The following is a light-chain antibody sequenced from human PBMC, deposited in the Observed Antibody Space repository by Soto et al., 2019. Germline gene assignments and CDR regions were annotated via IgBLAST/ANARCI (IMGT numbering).Light chain of an antibody. V-gene: IGLV1-44*01. CDR2: TNN. CDR1: SSDIGGSN. J-gene: IGLJ1*01. CDR3: AAWDDSLNGRV. Sequence: QSVLTQPPSASGTPGQRVTISCSGSSSDIGGSNVNWYQQLPGTAPKLLIYTNNQRPSGVPDRFSGSKSGTSASLAISGLQPEDEADYYCAAWDDSLNGRVFGTGTKVTVL.